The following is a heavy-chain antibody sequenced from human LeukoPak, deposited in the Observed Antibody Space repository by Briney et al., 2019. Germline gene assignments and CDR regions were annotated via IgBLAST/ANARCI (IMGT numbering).Heavy chain of an antibody. D-gene: IGHD6-19*01. CDR1: GYTFTSYG. CDR2: INPNSGGT. CDR3: ARGLSGSGSFEFDY. J-gene: IGHJ4*02. Sequence: ASVKVSCKASGYTFTSYGISWVRQAPGQGLEWMGWINPNSGGTNYAQKFQGRVTMTRDTSISTAYMELSRLRSDDTAVYYCARGLSGSGSFEFDYWGQGTLVTVSS. V-gene: IGHV1-2*02.